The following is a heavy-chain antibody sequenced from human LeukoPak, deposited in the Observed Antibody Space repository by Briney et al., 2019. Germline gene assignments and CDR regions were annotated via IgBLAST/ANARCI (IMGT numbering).Heavy chain of an antibody. V-gene: IGHV4-39*01. CDR2: IYYSGST. Sequence: SETLSLTCTVSGGSISSTSCYWGWIRQPPGKGLEWIGNIYYSGSTYYNPSLKSRVTISVDTSKNQFSLKLSSVTAADTAVYYCARTFKDIVVVPAARPYYYYYMDVWGKGTTVTISS. CDR3: ARTFKDIVVVPAARPYYYYYMDV. D-gene: IGHD2-2*01. CDR1: GGSISSTSCY. J-gene: IGHJ6*03.